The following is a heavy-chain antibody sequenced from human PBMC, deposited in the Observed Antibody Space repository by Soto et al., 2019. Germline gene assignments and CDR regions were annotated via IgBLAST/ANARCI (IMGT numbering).Heavy chain of an antibody. J-gene: IGHJ4*02. CDR3: ARGGGVVVNPFDY. CDR2: IYYSGST. D-gene: IGHD3-22*01. Sequence: PSETLSLTCTVSGGSISSGGYYWSWIRQHPGKGLEWIGYIYYSGSTYYNPSLKSRVTISVDTSKNQFSLKLSSVTAADTAVYYCARGGGVVVNPFDYWGQGTLVTVSS. CDR1: GGSISSGGYY. V-gene: IGHV4-31*03.